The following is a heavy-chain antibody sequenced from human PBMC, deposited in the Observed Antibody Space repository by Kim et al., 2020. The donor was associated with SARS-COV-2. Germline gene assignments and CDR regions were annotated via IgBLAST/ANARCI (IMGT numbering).Heavy chain of an antibody. CDR3: ARGSGYFGFDY. Sequence: YADSVKGRFTISRDNAKNTLYLQMNSRRVEDMAVYYCARGSGYFGFDYWGQGILVTVSS. J-gene: IGHJ4*02. D-gene: IGHD3-22*01. V-gene: IGHV3-74*01.